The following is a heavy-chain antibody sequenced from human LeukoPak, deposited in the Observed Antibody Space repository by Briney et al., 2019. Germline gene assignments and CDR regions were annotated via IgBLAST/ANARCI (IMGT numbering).Heavy chain of an antibody. CDR2: INHSGST. CDR1: GGSFSGYY. V-gene: IGHV4-34*01. CDR3: ARVRLVGIYGSGSYLIFDY. Sequence: SETLSLTCAVYGGSFSGYYWSWIRQPPGKGLEWIGEINHSGSTNYNLSLKSRVTISVDTSKNQFSLKLSSVTAADTAVYYCARVRLVGIYGSGSYLIFDYWGQGTLVTVSS. J-gene: IGHJ4*02. D-gene: IGHD3-10*01.